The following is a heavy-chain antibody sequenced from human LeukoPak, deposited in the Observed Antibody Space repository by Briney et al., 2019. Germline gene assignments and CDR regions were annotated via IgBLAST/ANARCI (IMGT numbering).Heavy chain of an antibody. CDR1: GFTFSSYS. CDR3: ARAYRRRAFDI. D-gene: IGHD3-16*01. CDR2: ISSSSSTI. J-gene: IGHJ3*02. Sequence: PGGSLRLSCAASGFTFSSYSMNWVRQAPGKGLEWVSYISSSSSTIYYADSVKGRFTISRDNAKNSLYLQMNSLRAEDTAVYYCARAYRRRAFDIWGQGTMVTVSS. V-gene: IGHV3-48*04.